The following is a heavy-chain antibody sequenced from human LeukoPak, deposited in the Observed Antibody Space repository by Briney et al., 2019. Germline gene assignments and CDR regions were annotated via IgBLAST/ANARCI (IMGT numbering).Heavy chain of an antibody. V-gene: IGHV1-2*02. CDR1: GYSFTDYY. CDR3: VREAGYNLLSSFDP. CDR2: ISPSSGIT. D-gene: IGHD2-2*01. J-gene: IGHJ5*02. Sequence: GASVKVSCKASGYSFTDYYMHWVRQAPGQGLEWMGWISPSSGITNSAQKFQGRVSVTWDTSISTAFVELNSLTSDDTAVYYCVREAGYNLLSSFDPWGQGTLVTVSS.